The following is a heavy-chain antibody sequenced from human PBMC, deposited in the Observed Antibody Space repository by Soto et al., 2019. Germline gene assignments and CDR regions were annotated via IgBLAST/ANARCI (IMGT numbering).Heavy chain of an antibody. CDR2: ISISGGTI. J-gene: IGHJ3*02. V-gene: IGHV3-48*03. Sequence: GGSLRLSCAASGFTVSSYEMDWVRQAPGKGLEWVAYISISGGTIYYGDSVEGRFTISRDNADNSLYLQMNSLRAEDTAVYYCTKEKSVINSGYDAFDIWGRGTLVTVS. CDR1: GFTVSSYE. D-gene: IGHD5-12*01. CDR3: TKEKSVINSGYDAFDI.